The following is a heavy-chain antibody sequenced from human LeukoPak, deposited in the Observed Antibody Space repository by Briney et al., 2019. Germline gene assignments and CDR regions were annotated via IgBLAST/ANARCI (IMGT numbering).Heavy chain of an antibody. D-gene: IGHD4-11*01. CDR3: ARDPPDDYSIPYYYYYMDV. CDR1: GGSISSYY. CDR2: IYTSGST. Sequence: SETLSLTCTVSGGSISSYYWSWIRQPAGKGLEWIGRIYTSGSTDYNPSLKSRVTVSVDTSKNQFSLKLSSVTAADTAVYYCARDPPDDYSIPYYYYYMDVWGKGTTVTVSS. V-gene: IGHV4-4*07. J-gene: IGHJ6*03.